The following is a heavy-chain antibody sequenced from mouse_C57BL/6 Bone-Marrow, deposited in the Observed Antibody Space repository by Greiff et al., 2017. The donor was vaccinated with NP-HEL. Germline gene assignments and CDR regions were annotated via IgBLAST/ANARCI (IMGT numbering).Heavy chain of an antibody. CDR3: AENYDYTWFAY. V-gene: IGHV1-81*01. CDR1: GYTFTSYG. Sequence: QVQLQQSGAELARPGASVKLSCKASGYTFTSYGISWVKQRTGQGLEWIGEIYPRSGNTYYNEKFKGKATLTADKSSSTAYMELRSLTSEDSAVYFCAENYDYTWFAYWGQGTLVTVSA. D-gene: IGHD2-4*01. CDR2: IYPRSGNT. J-gene: IGHJ3*01.